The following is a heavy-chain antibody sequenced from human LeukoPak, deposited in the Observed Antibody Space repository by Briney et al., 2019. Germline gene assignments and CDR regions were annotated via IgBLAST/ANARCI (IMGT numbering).Heavy chain of an antibody. D-gene: IGHD2-21*01. CDR2: IIPIFGTA. CDR1: GGTFSSYA. V-gene: IGHV1-69*05. J-gene: IGHJ6*03. Sequence: GASVKVSCKASGGTFSSYAISWVRQAPGQGLEWMGGIIPIFGTANYAQKFQGRVTITTDESTSTAYMELSSLRSEDTAVYYCARGPYCGGDCSHMDVWGKGTTVTVSS. CDR3: ARGPYCGGDCSHMDV.